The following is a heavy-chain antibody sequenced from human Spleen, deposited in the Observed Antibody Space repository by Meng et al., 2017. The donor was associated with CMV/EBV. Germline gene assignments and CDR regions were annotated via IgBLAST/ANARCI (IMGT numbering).Heavy chain of an antibody. CDR3: ASDSSGRTIFFY. Sequence: QVQLGQAGAEVKKPGASVKVSFKASGYTFTSYYMHWVRQAPGQGLEWMGIINPSGGSTSYAQKFQGRVTMTRDTSTSTVYMELSSLRSEDTAVYYCASDSSGRTIFFYWGQGTLVTVSS. J-gene: IGHJ4*02. CDR2: INPSGGST. D-gene: IGHD6-19*01. CDR1: GYTFTSYY. V-gene: IGHV1-46*01.